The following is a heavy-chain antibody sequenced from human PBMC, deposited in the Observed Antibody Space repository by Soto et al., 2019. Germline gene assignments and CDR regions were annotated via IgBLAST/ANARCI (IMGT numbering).Heavy chain of an antibody. CDR2: INAGNGNT. Sequence: QVQLVQSGAEVKKPGASVKVSCKASGYTFTSYAMHWVRQAPGQRLEWMGWINAGNGNTKYSQKFQGRVTITRDTSASTADMELSSLRSEDTAVYYCARDRMRSGRWFDYWGQGTLVTVSS. CDR3: ARDRMRSGRWFDY. D-gene: IGHD6-19*01. CDR1: GYTFTSYA. V-gene: IGHV1-3*01. J-gene: IGHJ4*02.